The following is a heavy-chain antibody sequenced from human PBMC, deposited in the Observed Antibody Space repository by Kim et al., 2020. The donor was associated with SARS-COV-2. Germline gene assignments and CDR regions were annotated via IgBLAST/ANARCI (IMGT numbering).Heavy chain of an antibody. D-gene: IGHD5-12*01. CDR1: GFTFSDYY. J-gene: IGHJ2*01. CDR2: ISSSGSTI. Sequence: GGSLRLSCAASGFTFSDYYMSWIRQAPGKGLEWVSYISSSGSTIYYADSVKGRFTISRDNAKNSLYLQMNSLRAEDTAVYYCARVRDGYDDNWYFDLWGRGTLVTVSS. V-gene: IGHV3-11*01. CDR3: ARVRDGYDDNWYFDL.